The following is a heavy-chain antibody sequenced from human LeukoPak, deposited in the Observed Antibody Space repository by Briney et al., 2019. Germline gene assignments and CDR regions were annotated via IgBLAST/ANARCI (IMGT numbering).Heavy chain of an antibody. D-gene: IGHD1-14*01. CDR1: GFTLSNFA. CDR2: IGSDSGAI. Sequence: GRSLRLSCAASGFTLSNFAMIWVRQAPGKGLEWVSVIGSDSGAIQYAESVKGRFTISRHNSKNTVYLQMSGLRADDTAVYYCAKYRTTSAPPRNFAYGGQGTLVTVSS. J-gene: IGHJ4*02. CDR3: AKYRTTSAPPRNFAY. V-gene: IGHV3-23*01.